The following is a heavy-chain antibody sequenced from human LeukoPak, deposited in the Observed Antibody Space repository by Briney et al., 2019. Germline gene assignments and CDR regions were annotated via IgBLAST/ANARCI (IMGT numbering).Heavy chain of an antibody. Sequence: ASVKVSCKASGFTFTGYYIHWVRQAPGQGLEWMGWINPNSGVTNYAQKFQGRVTMTSDTSFSTVYMELSRLTSDDTAVYYCASRDGPQGAFDYWGQGTPVTVSS. J-gene: IGHJ4*02. CDR2: INPNSGVT. CDR3: ASRDGPQGAFDY. CDR1: GFTFTGYY. V-gene: IGHV1-2*02. D-gene: IGHD5-24*01.